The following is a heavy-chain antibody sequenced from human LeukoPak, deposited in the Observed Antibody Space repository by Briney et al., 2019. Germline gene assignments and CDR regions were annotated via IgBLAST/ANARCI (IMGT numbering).Heavy chain of an antibody. V-gene: IGHV3-73*01. Sequence: GSLRLSFAASGFPFSGSAMHWVRQASGKGLGWVGRIKSKANSYATAYAASGKGRFTISRDHSKNTAYLQMNRLKTEDTAVYYCASSGYDYASDAFDIWGQGTMVTVSS. CDR2: IKSKANSYAT. D-gene: IGHD5-12*01. J-gene: IGHJ3*02. CDR1: GFPFSGSA. CDR3: ASSGYDYASDAFDI.